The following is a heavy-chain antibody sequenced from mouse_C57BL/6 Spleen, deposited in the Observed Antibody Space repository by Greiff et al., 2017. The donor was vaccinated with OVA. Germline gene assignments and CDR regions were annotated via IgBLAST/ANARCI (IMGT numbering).Heavy chain of an antibody. CDR2: IRNKANGYTT. CDR1: GFTFTDYY. J-gene: IGHJ4*01. Sequence: EVMLVESGGGLVQPGGSLSLSCAASGFTFTDYYMSWVRQPPGKALEWLGFIRNKANGYTTEYSASVKGRFTISRDNSQSILYLQMNALRAEDSATYYCARYGRSSDAMDYWGQGTSVTVSS. V-gene: IGHV7-3*01. CDR3: ARYGRSSDAMDY. D-gene: IGHD1-1*01.